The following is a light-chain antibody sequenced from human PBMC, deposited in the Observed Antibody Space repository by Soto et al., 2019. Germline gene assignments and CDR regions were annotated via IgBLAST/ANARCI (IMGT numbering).Light chain of an antibody. CDR1: SSDVGGCNY. J-gene: IGLJ1*01. CDR2: EVS. V-gene: IGLV2-8*01. CDR3: SSYEGNTRF. Sequence: QSVLTQPPSASGSPGQSVTISCTGTSSDVGGCNYVSWYQQHPGKAPKLMIYEVSKRPSGVPDRFSGSKSGNTASLTVSGLQAEDEADYYGSSYEGNTRFFGTGTKVTVL.